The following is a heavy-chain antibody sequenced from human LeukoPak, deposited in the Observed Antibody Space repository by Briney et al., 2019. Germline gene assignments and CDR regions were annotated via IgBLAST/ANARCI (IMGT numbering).Heavy chain of an antibody. CDR2: IYYSGST. CDR3: ASPKREYYDFWSGYYYYGMDV. J-gene: IGHJ6*02. V-gene: IGHV4-39*01. D-gene: IGHD3-3*01. Sequence: KTSETLSLTCTVSGGSISSSSYYWGWIRQPPGKGLEWIGSIYYSGSTYYNPSLKSRVTISVDTSKNQFSLKLSSVTAADTAVYYCASPKREYYDFWSGYYYYGMDVWGQGTRSPSP. CDR1: GGSISSSSYY.